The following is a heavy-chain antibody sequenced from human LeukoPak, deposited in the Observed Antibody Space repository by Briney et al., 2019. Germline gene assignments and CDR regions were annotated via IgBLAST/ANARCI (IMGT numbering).Heavy chain of an antibody. CDR2: IYYSGST. V-gene: IGHV4-39*01. CDR1: GGSISSYY. CDR3: AGVRGVIIDY. J-gene: IGHJ4*02. D-gene: IGHD3-10*02. Sequence: SETLSLTCTVSGGSISSYYWGWIRQPPGKGLEWIGSIYYSGSTYYNPSLKSRVTISVDTSKNQFSLKLSSVTAADTAVYYCAGVRGVIIDYWGQGTLVTVSS.